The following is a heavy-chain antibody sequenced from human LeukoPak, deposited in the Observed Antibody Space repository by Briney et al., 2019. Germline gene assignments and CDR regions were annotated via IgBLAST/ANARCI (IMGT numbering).Heavy chain of an antibody. CDR1: GFTFDTFG. D-gene: IGHD6-19*01. J-gene: IGHJ4*02. Sequence: GGSLRLSCLASGFTFDTFGMYWARQAPGKGLEWVAVIWHDGSNKYYTDSVEGRFTISRDNSKSTLYLQMNSLRAEDTAVYYCARDRSTGSYFFFDYWGQGVLVTVSS. CDR3: ARDRSTGSYFFFDY. CDR2: IWHDGSNK. V-gene: IGHV3-33*07.